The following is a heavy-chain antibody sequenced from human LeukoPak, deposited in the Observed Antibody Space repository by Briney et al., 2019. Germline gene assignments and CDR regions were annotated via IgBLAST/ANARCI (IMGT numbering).Heavy chain of an antibody. CDR1: GGFIGSYY. CDR2: IHYSGST. CDR3: ARDGVAGGFDY. V-gene: IGHV4-59*01. J-gene: IGHJ4*02. Sequence: TSETLSLTCTVSGGFIGSYYWNWIRQAPGKGLEWIGYIHYSGSTNHNSSLKSRVPLSVDTSRNQYSLKLSSVTGADTAVYYCARDGVAGGFDYWGQGTLVTVSS. D-gene: IGHD6-19*01.